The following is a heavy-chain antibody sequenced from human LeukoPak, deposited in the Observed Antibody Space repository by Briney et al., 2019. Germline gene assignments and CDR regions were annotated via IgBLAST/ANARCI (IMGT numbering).Heavy chain of an antibody. Sequence: GGSLRLSCAASGFTFSSYGMHWVRQAPGKGLEWVAVISYDGSNKYYADSVKGRFTISRDNSKNTLYLQMNSLRAEDTAVYYCAGVVVPAAMKQYYYYYGMDVWGQGTTVTVSS. CDR2: ISYDGSNK. J-gene: IGHJ6*02. V-gene: IGHV3-30*03. D-gene: IGHD2-2*01. CDR3: AGVVVPAAMKQYYYYYGMDV. CDR1: GFTFSSYG.